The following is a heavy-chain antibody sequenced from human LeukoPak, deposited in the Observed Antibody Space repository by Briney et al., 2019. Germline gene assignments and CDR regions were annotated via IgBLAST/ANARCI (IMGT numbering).Heavy chain of an antibody. Sequence: PGGSLRLSRGASGFTFGSHAMYWVRQAPGKGLEWVAGIFGSGGSPHYADSVKGRFTISRDNARNTVYLQINSLRAEDTAVYYCGKTTVGYSSGQKPAWPVDYWGQGTLVTVSS. J-gene: IGHJ4*02. CDR2: IFGSGGSP. CDR1: GFTFGSHA. D-gene: IGHD5-18*01. V-gene: IGHV3-23*01. CDR3: GKTTVGYSSGQKPAWPVDY.